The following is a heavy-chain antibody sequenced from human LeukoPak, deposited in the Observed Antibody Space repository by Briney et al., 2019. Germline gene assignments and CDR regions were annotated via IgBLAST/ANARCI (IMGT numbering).Heavy chain of an antibody. CDR1: GGTFSSYA. D-gene: IGHD2-2*01. V-gene: IGHV1-69*13. J-gene: IGHJ4*02. CDR2: IIPIFGTA. CDR3: ARSDLGYCSSTSCSPWYFDY. Sequence: GASVKVSCKASGGTFSSYAISWVRQAPGQGLEWMGGIIPIFGTANYAQKFQGRVTITADESTSTAYMELSSLRSEDPAVYYCARSDLGYCSSTSCSPWYFDYWGQGTLVTVSS.